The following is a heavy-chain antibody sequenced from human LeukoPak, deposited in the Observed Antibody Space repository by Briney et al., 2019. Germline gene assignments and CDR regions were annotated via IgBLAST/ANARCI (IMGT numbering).Heavy chain of an antibody. D-gene: IGHD5-18*01. CDR2: VSASSNI. CDR1: GFTFRSYT. CDR3: ARDGLHTAHFDY. Sequence: HPGGSLRLSCAASGFTFRSYTMNWVRQAPGKGLQWVSTVSASSNIHYSDSVKGRFTISRDNARNSLYLQMNSLRDEDTAVYYCARDGLHTAHFDYWGQGTLVTVSS. J-gene: IGHJ4*02. V-gene: IGHV3-48*02.